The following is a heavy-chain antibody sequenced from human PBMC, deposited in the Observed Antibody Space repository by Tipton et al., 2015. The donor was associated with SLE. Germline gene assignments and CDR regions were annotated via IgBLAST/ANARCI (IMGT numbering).Heavy chain of an antibody. Sequence: GSLRLSCAASELTVKTNYMYWVRQAPGKGLECVSVIYSGGISTYYADSVKGRFTISRDTSKNTLYLQMNSLRPEDTAVYYCARVRGGITGYYFDFWGQGTLVTVSS. J-gene: IGHJ4*02. CDR3: ARVRGGITGYYFDF. V-gene: IGHV3-23*03. CDR2: IYSGGIST. D-gene: IGHD1-14*01. CDR1: ELTVKTNY.